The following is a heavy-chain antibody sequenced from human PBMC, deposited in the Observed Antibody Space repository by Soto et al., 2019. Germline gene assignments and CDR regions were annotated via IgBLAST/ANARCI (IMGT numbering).Heavy chain of an antibody. CDR2: IDPSDSYT. Sequence: CKGSGYSFTSYWTSWVRQMPGKGLEWMGRIDPSDSYTNYSPSFQGHVTISADKSISTAYLQWSSLKASDTAMYYCAREYGDYYYSYGMDVWGQGTTVTVS. V-gene: IGHV5-10-1*01. CDR3: AREYGDYYYSYGMDV. D-gene: IGHD4-17*01. CDR1: GYSFTSYW. J-gene: IGHJ6*02.